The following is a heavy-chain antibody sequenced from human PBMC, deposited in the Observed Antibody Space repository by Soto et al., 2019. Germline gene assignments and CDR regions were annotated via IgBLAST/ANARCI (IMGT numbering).Heavy chain of an antibody. V-gene: IGHV3-23*01. D-gene: IGHD2-2*01. J-gene: IGHJ4*02. CDR3: AKDPDIVVVPAAMYFDY. CDR1: GFTFSSYA. Sequence: GGSLRLSCAASGFTFSSYAMSWVRQAPGKGLEWVSAISGSGGSTYYADSVKGRFTISRDNSKNTLYLQMNSLRAEDTAVYYCAKDPDIVVVPAAMYFDYWGKGTLVTVSS. CDR2: ISGSGGST.